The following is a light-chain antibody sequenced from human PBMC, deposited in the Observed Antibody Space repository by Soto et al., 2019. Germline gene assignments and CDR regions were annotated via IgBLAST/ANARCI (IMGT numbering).Light chain of an antibody. CDR3: QQYGSPPLYT. Sequence: EIVLTQSPGTLSLSPGERATLSCRVSQSVSSTYLAWYQQKPGQAPRLIIYGAYSRATDIPDRFSGSGSGTDFTLTISRLEPEDFAVYYCQQYGSPPLYTFGQGTKLEIK. CDR2: GAY. J-gene: IGKJ2*01. CDR1: QSVSSTY. V-gene: IGKV3-20*01.